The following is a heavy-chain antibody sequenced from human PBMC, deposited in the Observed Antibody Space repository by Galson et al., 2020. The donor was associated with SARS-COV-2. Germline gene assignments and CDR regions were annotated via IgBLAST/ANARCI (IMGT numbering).Heavy chain of an antibody. J-gene: IGHJ6*02. Sequence: SETLSLTCTVSGASIRSGRYHWSWIRQPAGKGLESIGRIYTSGNTNYNPSLKSRVSISLDTSKNQFSLRLRSVTAADTAVYYCARGEFFEFNYYGMDVWGQGTTVTASS. CDR3: ARGEFFEFNYYGMDV. V-gene: IGHV4-61*02. CDR1: GASIRSGRYH. D-gene: IGHD3-3*01. CDR2: IYTSGNT.